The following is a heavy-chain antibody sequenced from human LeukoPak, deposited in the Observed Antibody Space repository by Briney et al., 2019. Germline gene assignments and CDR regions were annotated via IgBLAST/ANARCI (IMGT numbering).Heavy chain of an antibody. D-gene: IGHD3-22*01. Sequence: GGSLRLSCAASGFTFSSYAMHWVRQAPGKGLEWVAVISYDGSNKYYADSVKGRFTISRDKSKNTLYLQMNSLRAEDTAVYYCARDHYYDSSGYRGSLDYWGQGTLVTVSS. J-gene: IGHJ4*02. V-gene: IGHV3-30*04. CDR3: ARDHYYDSSGYRGSLDY. CDR2: ISYDGSNK. CDR1: GFTFSSYA.